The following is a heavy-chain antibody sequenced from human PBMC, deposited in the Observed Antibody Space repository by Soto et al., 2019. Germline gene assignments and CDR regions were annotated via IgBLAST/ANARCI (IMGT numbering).Heavy chain of an antibody. CDR3: ARDGSVGMATITGAFDI. Sequence: GAAVKVSCKASGGTFSSYAISWVRQAPGQGLEWMGGIIPIFGTANYAQKFQGRVTITADESTSTAYMELSSLRSEDTAVYYCARDGSVGMATITGAFDIWGQGTMVTVSS. CDR2: IIPIFGTA. J-gene: IGHJ3*02. D-gene: IGHD5-12*01. CDR1: GGTFSSYA. V-gene: IGHV1-69*13.